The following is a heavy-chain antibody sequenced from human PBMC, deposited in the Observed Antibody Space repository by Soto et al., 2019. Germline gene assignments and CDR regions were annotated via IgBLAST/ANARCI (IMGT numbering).Heavy chain of an antibody. CDR3: ARQGSSRYDFWSGYPYYFDY. V-gene: IGHV1-2*02. J-gene: IGHJ4*02. CDR1: GYTFTGYY. Sequence: ASVKVSCKASGYTFTGYYMHWVRQAPGQGLEWMGWINPNSGDTNYAQKFQGRVTMTRDTSISTAYMELSRLRSDDTAVYYCARQGSSRYDFWSGYPYYFDYWGQGTLVTVSS. CDR2: INPNSGDT. D-gene: IGHD3-3*01.